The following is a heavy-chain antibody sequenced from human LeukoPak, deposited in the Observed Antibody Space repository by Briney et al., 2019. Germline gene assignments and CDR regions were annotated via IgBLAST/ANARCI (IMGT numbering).Heavy chain of an antibody. J-gene: IGHJ4*02. V-gene: IGHV3-9*01. CDR3: AKDMSAGYYGSGSYGVLDY. Sequence: GGSLRLSCAASGFIFDGYAMHWVRQAPGKGLEWVSGISWNSGSIDYADSVKGRFTISRDNAKNSLYLQMNSLRAEDTALYYCAKDMSAGYYGSGSYGVLDYWGQGTLVTVSS. CDR1: GFIFDGYA. CDR2: ISWNSGSI. D-gene: IGHD3-10*01.